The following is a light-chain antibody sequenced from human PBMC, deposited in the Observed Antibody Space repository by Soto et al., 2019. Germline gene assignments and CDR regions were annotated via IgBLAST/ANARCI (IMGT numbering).Light chain of an antibody. CDR1: QSISSW. CDR3: QQYNIYSPRNP. J-gene: IGKJ1*01. V-gene: IGKV1-5*03. CDR2: KAS. Sequence: DIQMTQSPSTLSASVGDRVTITCRASQSISSWLAWYQQKPGKAPKLLIYKASYLESGVPSRFSGSGSGTEFTLPISSLQPDDFSTYYCQQYNIYSPRNPFGQGTKVEIK.